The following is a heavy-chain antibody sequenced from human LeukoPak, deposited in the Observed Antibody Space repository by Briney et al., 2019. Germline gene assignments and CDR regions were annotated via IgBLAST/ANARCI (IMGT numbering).Heavy chain of an antibody. D-gene: IGHD3-10*01. CDR3: ARGGGYGSGSYKQYYFDY. J-gene: IGHJ4*02. CDR1: GYTFTSYG. CDR2: ISAYNGNT. V-gene: IGHV1-18*01. Sequence: ASVKVSCKASGYTFTSYGISWVRQAPGQGLEWMGWISAYNGNTNYAQKLQGRVTMTTDTSTSTAYMELRSLRSDDTAVYYCARGGGYGSGSYKQYYFDYWGQGTLVTVSS.